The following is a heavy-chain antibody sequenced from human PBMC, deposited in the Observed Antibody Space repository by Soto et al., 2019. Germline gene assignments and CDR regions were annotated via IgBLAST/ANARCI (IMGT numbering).Heavy chain of an antibody. D-gene: IGHD3-9*01. CDR2: IKQEGSEK. J-gene: IGHJ4*02. V-gene: IGHV3-7*01. CDR1: GFTFSRYW. Sequence: EVQLVESGGGLVQPGGSLRLSRAPSGFTFSRYWMSWVRQAPGKGLEWVANIKQEGSEKYYVDSVKGRFTISRDNAKNSLYLQMNSLRAEDTAVYYCARVLTGAFDYWGQGTLVTVSS. CDR3: ARVLTGAFDY.